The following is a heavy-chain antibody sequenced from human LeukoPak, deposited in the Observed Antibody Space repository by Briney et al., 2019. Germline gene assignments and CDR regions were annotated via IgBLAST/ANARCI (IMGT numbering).Heavy chain of an antibody. V-gene: IGHV4-59*01. CDR1: GGSINNYW. J-gene: IGHJ5*02. CDR3: ARDIISEYSKSHSHFDP. CDR2: IYYRGST. D-gene: IGHD5-18*01. Sequence: SETLSLTCSVSGGSINNYWWSWIRQPPGKGLEWIGYIYYRGSTSYNPSLKSRVTISVDTSKNQFSLRLNSVTAADTAVYYCARDIISEYSKSHSHFDPWGQGTLVTVSS.